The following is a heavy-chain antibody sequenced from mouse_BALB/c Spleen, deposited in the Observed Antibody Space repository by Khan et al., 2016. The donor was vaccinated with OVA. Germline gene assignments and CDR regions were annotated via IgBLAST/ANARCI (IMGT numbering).Heavy chain of an antibody. CDR2: INPSTGYT. CDR1: GYSFTRYW. Sequence: QVQLKQSGAELAKPGASVKMSCKASGYSFTRYWMHWVKQRPGQGLEWIGYINPSTGYTEYNQKFTDKATMTADKSSSTAYMQLSSLTSEDSAVYYCARGGYDYGLFDYWGQGTTLTVSS. V-gene: IGHV1-7*01. J-gene: IGHJ2*01. CDR3: ARGGYDYGLFDY. D-gene: IGHD2-4*01.